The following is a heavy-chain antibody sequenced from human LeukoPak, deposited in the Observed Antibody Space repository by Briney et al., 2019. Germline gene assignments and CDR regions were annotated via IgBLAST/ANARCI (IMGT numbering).Heavy chain of an antibody. CDR1: GFTFSSYW. J-gene: IGHJ4*02. CDR3: ASYRLRFLEWLSLPFDY. CDR2: IKQCGSEK. D-gene: IGHD3-3*01. Sequence: PGGSLRLSCAASGFTFSSYWMSWVRQAPGKGLEWVANIKQCGSEKYYVDSVKGRFTISRDNAKNSLYLQMNSLRAEDTAVYYCASYRLRFLEWLSLPFDYWGQGTRVTVSS. V-gene: IGHV3-7*01.